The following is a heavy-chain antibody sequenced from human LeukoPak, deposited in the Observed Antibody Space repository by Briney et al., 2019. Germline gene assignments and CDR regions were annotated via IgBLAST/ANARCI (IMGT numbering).Heavy chain of an antibody. J-gene: IGHJ5*02. CDR2: INPSGGST. CDR3: ARDSIDIVVVPAAQNWFDP. CDR1: GYTFTSYY. D-gene: IGHD2-2*01. V-gene: IGHV1-46*01. Sequence: GASVKVSCKASGYTFTSYYMHWVRQAPGQGLEWMGIINPSGGSTSYAQKFQGRVTMTTDTSTSTAYMELRSLRSDDTAVYYCARDSIDIVVVPAAQNWFDPWGQGTLVTVSS.